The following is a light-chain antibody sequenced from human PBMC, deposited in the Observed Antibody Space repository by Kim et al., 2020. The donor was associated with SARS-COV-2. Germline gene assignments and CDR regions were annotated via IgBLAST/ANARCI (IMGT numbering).Light chain of an antibody. CDR2: NND. J-gene: IGLJ7*01. CDR1: STNIGTNH. Sequence: QSVLTQPPSASATPGQSLTISCSGSSTNIGTNHVSWYQQHPGTDPTLLIYNNDHRPSGVPQRFSSSKSGTSASLAIGGLQCDEEAPYYCVVCGQGLNGVVFGGGTHLPVL. CDR3: VVCGQGLNGVV. V-gene: IGLV1-44*01.